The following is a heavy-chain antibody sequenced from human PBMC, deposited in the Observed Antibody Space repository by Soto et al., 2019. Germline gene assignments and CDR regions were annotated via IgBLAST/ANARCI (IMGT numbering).Heavy chain of an antibody. D-gene: IGHD3-3*01. CDR2: IIGSGGST. V-gene: IGHV3-23*01. CDR1: GFTLSSYA. Sequence: XGSLRLSCAASGFTLSSYAMSGVRQAPGKGLDWVSAIIGSGGSTYYADPVKGRFTISRDNSKNTLSLQMNSLRAEDTAVYSCAKVTHYDFWSGYPCYFDYWGQGTLVTVSS. J-gene: IGHJ4*02. CDR3: AKVTHYDFWSGYPCYFDY.